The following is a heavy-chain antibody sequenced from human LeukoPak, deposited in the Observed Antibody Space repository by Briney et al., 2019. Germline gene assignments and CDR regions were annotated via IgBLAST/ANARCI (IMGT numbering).Heavy chain of an antibody. CDR3: ARRQDYGDL. CDR2: IYPGDSDT. CDR1: GYSFTSYW. Sequence: GEALKISCKGSGYSFTSYWIGWGRQMPGKGLEWMGIIYPGDSDTRYSPSFQGKVPISADTSISTACLQWSSLKASDTAIYYCARRQDYGDLWGQGALVTVSS. V-gene: IGHV5-51*01. J-gene: IGHJ4*02.